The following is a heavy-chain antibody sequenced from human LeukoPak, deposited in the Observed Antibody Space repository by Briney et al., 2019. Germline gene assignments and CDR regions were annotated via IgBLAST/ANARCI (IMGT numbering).Heavy chain of an antibody. J-gene: IGHJ5*02. CDR2: IYYSGST. CDR1: GGSVSSGSYY. CDR3: AREYVGTVAATPFEANWFDP. V-gene: IGHV4-61*01. Sequence: SETLSLTCTVSGGSVSSGSYYWSWVRQPPGGGLEWIGYIYYSGSTNYNPSLKSRVTISVDTSKNQFSLKLSSVTAADTAVYYCAREYVGTVAATPFEANWFDPWGQGTLVTVSS. D-gene: IGHD2-15*01.